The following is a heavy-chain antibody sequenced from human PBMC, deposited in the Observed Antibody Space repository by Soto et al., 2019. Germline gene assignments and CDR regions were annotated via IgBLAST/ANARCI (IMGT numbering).Heavy chain of an antibody. V-gene: IGHV3-30*18. D-gene: IGHD6-6*01. Sequence: GGSLRLSCAASGFTFSSYGMHWVRQAPGKGLEWVAVISYDESNKYYADSVKGRFTISRDNSKNTLYLQMNSLRAEDTAVYYCAKDLSSSGRDRMDVWGQGTTVTVSS. CDR1: GFTFSSYG. CDR2: ISYDESNK. CDR3: AKDLSSSGRDRMDV. J-gene: IGHJ6*02.